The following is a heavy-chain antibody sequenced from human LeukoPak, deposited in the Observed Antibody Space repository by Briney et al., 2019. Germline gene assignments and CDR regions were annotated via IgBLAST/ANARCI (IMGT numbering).Heavy chain of an antibody. CDR1: GVSSRGFY. CDR2: LYTSGST. V-gene: IGHV4-4*07. Sequence: SENLSCTGTGSGVSSRGFYWSWIRQRAGKELEWIGRLYTSGSTNDNPSLNRRVTMSVDTSKNQFSLKLSSVTAADTAVYYCARDRGTTGTTPLDYWAQGTLVTVSS. D-gene: IGHD1-1*01. J-gene: IGHJ4*02. CDR3: ARDRGTTGTTPLDY.